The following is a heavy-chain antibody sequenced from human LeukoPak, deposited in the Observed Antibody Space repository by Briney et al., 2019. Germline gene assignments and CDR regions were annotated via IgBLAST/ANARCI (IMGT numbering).Heavy chain of an antibody. CDR3: ARDPDSGYYYH. V-gene: IGHV3-74*01. CDR1: GFTLSTYW. CDR2: INADGSST. D-gene: IGHD3-22*01. J-gene: IGHJ4*02. Sequence: GGSLRLSCEAFGFTLSTYWMHWVRQAPGKGLVWVSRINADGSSTSYADSVKGRFTISRDNAKNTLYLQMNSLRAEDTAVYYCARDPDSGYYYHWGQGTLVTVSS.